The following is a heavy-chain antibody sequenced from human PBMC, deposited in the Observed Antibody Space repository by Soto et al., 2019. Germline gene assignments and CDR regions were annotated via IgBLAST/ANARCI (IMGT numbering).Heavy chain of an antibody. CDR3: ARDHDYGGQIDY. D-gene: IGHD4-17*01. J-gene: IGHJ4*02. CDR2: INHSGST. CDR1: GGSFSGYY. V-gene: IGHV4-34*01. Sequence: SETLSLTCAVSGGSFSGYYCICIRQPPGKWLEWIVEINHSGSTNYNPSLKSRVTISVDTSKNQFSLKLSSVTAADTAVYYCARDHDYGGQIDYWGQGTLVTVSS.